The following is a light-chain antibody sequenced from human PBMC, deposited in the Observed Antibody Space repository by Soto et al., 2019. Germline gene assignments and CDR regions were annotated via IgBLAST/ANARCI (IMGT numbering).Light chain of an antibody. CDR2: DAS. Sequence: EIVLTQSPATLSLSPGERATLSCRASQRGSTSLIWYQQRPGQPPRLLIYDASNRATGIPATFSGSGSGTHFTLTISSIEPEDFAVSYCHRRKKWPITFGQGTRLEIK. J-gene: IGKJ5*01. V-gene: IGKV3-11*01. CDR3: HRRKKWPIT. CDR1: QRGSTS.